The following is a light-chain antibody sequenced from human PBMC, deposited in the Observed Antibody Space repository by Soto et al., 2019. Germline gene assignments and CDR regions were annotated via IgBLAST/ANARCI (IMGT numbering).Light chain of an antibody. Sequence: QSVLTQPPSASGTPGQRVTISCSGSSSNIGSNTVNWYQQLPGTAPKLLIYGNNNRPSGVPDRFSGSKSGASASLAITGLQAEDEADYYCQSYDSSLTGWVFGGGTKLTVL. CDR2: GNN. V-gene: IGLV1-44*01. CDR1: SSNIGSNT. J-gene: IGLJ3*02. CDR3: QSYDSSLTGWV.